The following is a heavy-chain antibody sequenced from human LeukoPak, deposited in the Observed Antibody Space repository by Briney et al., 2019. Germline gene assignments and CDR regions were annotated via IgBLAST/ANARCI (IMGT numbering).Heavy chain of an antibody. Sequence: GGSLRLSCVASGFSVSSYWMSWVRQDPGKGLEWVSAISGSGGSTYYADSVKGRFTISRDNSKNTLYLQMNSLRAEDTAVYYCARLTLGYWGQGTLVTVSS. CDR3: ARLTLGY. V-gene: IGHV3-23*01. J-gene: IGHJ4*02. CDR2: ISGSGGST. CDR1: GFSVSSYW. D-gene: IGHD3-9*01.